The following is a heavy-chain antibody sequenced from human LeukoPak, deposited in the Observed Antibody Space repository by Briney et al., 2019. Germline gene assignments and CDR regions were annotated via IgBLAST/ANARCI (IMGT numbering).Heavy chain of an antibody. Sequence: GGSLRLSCAASGFTFSSYSMNWVRRAPGKGLEWVSSISSSSSYIYYADSVKGRFTISRDNAKNSLYLQMNSLRAEDTAVYYCAILEMATSYYYYMDVWGKGTTVTVSS. CDR1: GFTFSSYS. J-gene: IGHJ6*03. CDR3: AILEMATSYYYYMDV. D-gene: IGHD5-24*01. CDR2: ISSSSSYI. V-gene: IGHV3-21*01.